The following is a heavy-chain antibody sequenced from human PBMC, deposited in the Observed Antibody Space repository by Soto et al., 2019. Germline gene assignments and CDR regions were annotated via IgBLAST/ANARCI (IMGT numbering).Heavy chain of an antibody. D-gene: IGHD2-8*01. CDR3: ARQFVRNWFDP. J-gene: IGHJ5*02. Sequence: PPETLSLTCTVSGGSISSHYWSWIRQPPGKGLEWIGYIYYSGSTNYNPSLKSRVTISVDTSKNQFSLKLSSVTAADAAVYYCARQFVRNWFDPWGQGTLVTVSS. V-gene: IGHV4-59*11. CDR1: GGSISSHY. CDR2: IYYSGST.